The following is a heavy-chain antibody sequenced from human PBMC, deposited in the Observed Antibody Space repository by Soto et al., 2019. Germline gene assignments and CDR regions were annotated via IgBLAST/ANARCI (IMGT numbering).Heavy chain of an antibody. D-gene: IGHD3-22*01. V-gene: IGHV3-21*01. CDR3: ARWATTYYYDSSGYDSRVP. Sequence: GGSLRLSCAASGFTFSSYSMNWVRQAPGKGLEWVSSISSSSSYIYYADSVKGRFTISRDNAKNSLYLQMNSLRAEDTAVYYCARWATTYYYDSSGYDSRVPWGQGTLVTVSS. CDR2: ISSSSSYI. J-gene: IGHJ5*02. CDR1: GFTFSSYS.